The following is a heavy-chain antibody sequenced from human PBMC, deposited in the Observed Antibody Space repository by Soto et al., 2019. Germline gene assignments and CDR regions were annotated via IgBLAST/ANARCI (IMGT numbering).Heavy chain of an antibody. CDR1: GGSISTSRSY. V-gene: IGHV4-39*01. Sequence: PSETLSLTCSVSGGSISTSRSYWAWIRQPPGKGLEWLANIFYSGSTFYNPSLASRVSVSVDTSKNEFSLNLRSVTAADTAFYYCARQPTTGDTDLWFDPWGQGTLVTVSS. CDR2: IFYSGST. CDR3: ARQPTTGDTDLWFDP. D-gene: IGHD2-21*01. J-gene: IGHJ5*02.